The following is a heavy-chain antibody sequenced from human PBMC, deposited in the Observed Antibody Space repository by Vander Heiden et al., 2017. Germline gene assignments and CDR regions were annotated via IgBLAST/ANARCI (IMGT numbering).Heavy chain of an antibody. CDR2: ISSSSSYI. J-gene: IGHJ2*01. Sequence: EVQLVESGGGLVKPGGSLRLSCAASGFTSSSYSMNWVRQAPGKGLEWVSSISSSSSYIYYADSVKGRFTISRDNAKNSLYLQMNSLRAEDTAVYYCARFYSYGHNGDWYFDLWGRGTLVTVSS. CDR1: GFTSSSYS. D-gene: IGHD5-18*01. CDR3: ARFYSYGHNGDWYFDL. V-gene: IGHV3-21*01.